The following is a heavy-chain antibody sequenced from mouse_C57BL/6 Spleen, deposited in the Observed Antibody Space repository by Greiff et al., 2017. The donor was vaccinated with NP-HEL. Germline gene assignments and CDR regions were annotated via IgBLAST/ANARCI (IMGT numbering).Heavy chain of an antibody. D-gene: IGHD2-5*01. CDR1: GYTFTSYW. V-gene: IGHV1-64*01. Sequence: QVQLQQPGAELVKPGASVKLSCKASGYTFTSYWMHWVKQRPGQGLEWIGMIHPNSGSTNYNEKFKSKATLTVDKSSSTAYMQLSSLTSEDSAVYYCARVYYSNDYAMDYWGQGTSVTVSS. CDR2: IHPNSGST. CDR3: ARVYYSNDYAMDY. J-gene: IGHJ4*01.